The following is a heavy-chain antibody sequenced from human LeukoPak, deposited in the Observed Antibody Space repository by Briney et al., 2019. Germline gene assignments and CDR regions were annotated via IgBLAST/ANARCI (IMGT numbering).Heavy chain of an antibody. CDR3: TRDRNGGDYYYMDV. CDR1: GYSISDGYY. D-gene: IGHD2-8*01. Sequence: PSETLSLTCSVSGYSISDGYYWGWSRQPPGKGLEWIGIIYRSGITYYNPSLESRVTISVDTSKNQFSLKLRPVTAADTAVYYCTRDRNGGDYYYMDVWGKGTTVTVSS. CDR2: IYRSGIT. J-gene: IGHJ6*03. V-gene: IGHV4-38-2*02.